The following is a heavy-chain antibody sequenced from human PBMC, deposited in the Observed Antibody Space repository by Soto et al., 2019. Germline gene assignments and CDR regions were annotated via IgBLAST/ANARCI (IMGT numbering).Heavy chain of an antibody. J-gene: IGHJ4*02. CDR1: GGSFSAFY. Sequence: PSETLSLTCAVYGGSFSAFYWSWIRQPPGKGLEWIGEINYSGSTYYNPSLKSRVTISIDTSKNQFSLKLTSVTAADTAVYYCARATRGDYGSSTYFDYWGQGTLVTVSS. V-gene: IGHV4-34*01. CDR3: ARATRGDYGSSTYFDY. D-gene: IGHD3-10*01. CDR2: INYSGST.